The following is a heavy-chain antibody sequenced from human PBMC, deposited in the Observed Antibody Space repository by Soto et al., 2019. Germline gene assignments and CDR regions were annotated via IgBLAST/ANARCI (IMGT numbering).Heavy chain of an antibody. D-gene: IGHD3-9*01. CDR2: IIPIFGTA. J-gene: IGHJ5*02. CDR3: ARHPTVVLTGYYNWFDP. Sequence: QVQLVQSGAEVKKPGSSVKVSCKASGGTFSSYAISWVRQAPGQGLEWMGGIIPIFGTANYAQKFQGRVTITADESTSTAYMELSSLRSEDTAVYYCARHPTVVLTGYYNWFDPWGQGTLVTVSS. CDR1: GGTFSSYA. V-gene: IGHV1-69*12.